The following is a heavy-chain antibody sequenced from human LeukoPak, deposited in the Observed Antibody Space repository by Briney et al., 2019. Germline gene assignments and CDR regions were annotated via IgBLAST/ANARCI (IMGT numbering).Heavy chain of an antibody. V-gene: IGHV3-23*01. D-gene: IGHD6-13*01. CDR1: GFTFSNYA. CDR2: ISASGGNT. Sequence: GGSLRLSCAASGFTFSNYAMSWVRQAPGKGLEWVSSISASGGNTYYADSVKGRFTISRDNSKNTLYLQMNSLRADDTAVHYCAKVRSTSSWGGFDYWGQGTLVTVSS. CDR3: AKVRSTSSWGGFDY. J-gene: IGHJ4*02.